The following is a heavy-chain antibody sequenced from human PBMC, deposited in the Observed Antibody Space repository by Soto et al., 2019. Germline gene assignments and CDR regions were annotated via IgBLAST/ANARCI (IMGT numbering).Heavy chain of an antibody. D-gene: IGHD2-8*01. CDR1: VGSISSYY. J-gene: IGHJ5*02. Sequence: SETLSLTCTVSVGSISSYYWSWIRQPPGKGLEWIGYIYYSGSTNYNPSLKSRVTISVDTSKNQFSLKLSSVTAADTAVYYCARRGRGYAIKNWVDPWGQGNLVTV. V-gene: IGHV4-59*01. CDR3: ARRGRGYAIKNWVDP. CDR2: IYYSGST.